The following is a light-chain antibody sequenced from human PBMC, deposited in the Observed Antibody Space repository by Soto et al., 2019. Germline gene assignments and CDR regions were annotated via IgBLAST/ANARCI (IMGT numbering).Light chain of an antibody. CDR2: GAS. J-gene: IGKJ2*01. CDR1: QSVSSSY. Sequence: EIVLTQSPGTLSLSPGGRVTLSCRASQSVSSSYLAWYQQKPGQAPRLLIYGASSRATGIPGRFSGSGSGTDFTLTISRLEPEDFAVYYCQQYDRSPYTFGRGTKLEIK. CDR3: QQYDRSPYT. V-gene: IGKV3-20*01.